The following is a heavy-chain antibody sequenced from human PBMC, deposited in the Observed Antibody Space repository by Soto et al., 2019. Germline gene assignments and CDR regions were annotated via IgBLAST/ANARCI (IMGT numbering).Heavy chain of an antibody. CDR2: ISSSGAST. V-gene: IGHV3-23*01. CDR1: GFTFRRYA. Sequence: GGSLRLSCAASGFTFRRYAMSWVRQAPGKGLEWVSGISSSGASTYYADSVKGRFTISRDYSKYTLYLEMNSLRAEDTAVYYCAHDVWIGELLGVFDYWGQGTLVTSPQ. CDR3: AHDVWIGELLGVFDY. J-gene: IGHJ4*02. D-gene: IGHD3-10*01.